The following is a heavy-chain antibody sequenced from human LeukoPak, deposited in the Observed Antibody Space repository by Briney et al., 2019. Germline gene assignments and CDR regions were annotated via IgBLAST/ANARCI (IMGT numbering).Heavy chain of an antibody. CDR1: GGSISSHY. CDR2: IYYSGST. J-gene: IGHJ5*02. CDR3: ARSRYNWFDP. V-gene: IGHV4-59*11. Sequence: SETLSLTCTVSGGSISSHYWSWIRQPPGKGLEWIGYIYYSGSTNYNPSLKSRVTISVDTSKNQFSLKLSSVTAADTAVYYCARSRYNWFDPWGQGTLVTVSS.